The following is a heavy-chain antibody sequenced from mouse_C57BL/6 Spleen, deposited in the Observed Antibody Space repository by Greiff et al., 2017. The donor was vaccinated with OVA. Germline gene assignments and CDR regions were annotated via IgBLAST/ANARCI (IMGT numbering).Heavy chain of an antibody. D-gene: IGHD2-1*01. Sequence: DVQLVESGPGMVKPSQSLSLTCTVTGYSITSGYDWHWIRHFPGNKLEWMGYISYSGSTNYNPSLKSRISITHDTSKNHFFLKLNSVTTEDTATYYCARGHYGNYDYWGQGTTLTVSS. V-gene: IGHV3-1*01. J-gene: IGHJ2*01. CDR2: ISYSGST. CDR3: ARGHYGNYDY. CDR1: GYSITSGYD.